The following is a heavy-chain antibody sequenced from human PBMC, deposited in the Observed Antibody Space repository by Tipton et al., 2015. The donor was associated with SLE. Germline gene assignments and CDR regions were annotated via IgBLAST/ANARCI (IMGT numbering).Heavy chain of an antibody. D-gene: IGHD6-13*01. CDR3: ARDSSSFLNWFDP. J-gene: IGHJ5*02. V-gene: IGHV4-34*01. CDR2: INHSGST. CDR1: GGSFSGYY. Sequence: LRLSCAVYGGSFSGYYWSWIRQPPGKGLEWIGEINHSGSTNYNPSLKSRVTISVDTSKNQFSLKLSSVTAADTAVYYCARDSSSFLNWFDPWGQGTLVTVSS.